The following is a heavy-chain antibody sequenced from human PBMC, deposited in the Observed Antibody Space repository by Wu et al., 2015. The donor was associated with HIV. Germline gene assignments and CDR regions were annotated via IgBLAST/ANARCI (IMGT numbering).Heavy chain of an antibody. CDR2: INPSGGST. Sequence: QVQLVQSGAEVKKPGASVKVSCKASGYTFTSYYMHWVRQAPGQGLEWMGIINPSGGSTSYAQKFQGRVTMTRDTSTSTVYMELSSLRSEDTAVYYCARDQWLQSPDDAFDIWGQGTMVTVSS. CDR1: GYTFTSYY. D-gene: IGHD5-24*01. J-gene: IGHJ3*02. V-gene: IGHV1-46*03. CDR3: ARDQWLQSPDDAFDI.